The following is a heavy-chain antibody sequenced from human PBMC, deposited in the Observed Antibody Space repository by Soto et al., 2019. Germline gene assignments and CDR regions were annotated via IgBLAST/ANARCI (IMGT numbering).Heavy chain of an antibody. J-gene: IGHJ4*02. CDR3: ASNAGCGGACYAVDS. D-gene: IGHD2-21*02. V-gene: IGHV1-69*06. CDR1: GGIFSSNT. Sequence: QVYLVQSGAEVKKPGSSVKISCKASGGIFSSNTINWVRQAAGQGLEWMGGIIPLFGTANYAEKFQGRVTITADKSTKTEYMELTSLRSEDTAVYYCASNAGCGGACYAVDSWGQGTLVTGSS. CDR2: IIPLFGTA.